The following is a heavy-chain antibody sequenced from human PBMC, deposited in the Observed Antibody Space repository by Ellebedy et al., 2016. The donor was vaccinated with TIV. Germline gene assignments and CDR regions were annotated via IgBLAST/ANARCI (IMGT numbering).Heavy chain of an antibody. CDR2: IYHSGST. CDR3: ARHQVVRGVIIVMLGWFDP. D-gene: IGHD3-10*01. J-gene: IGHJ5*02. CDR1: GGSISSSNW. V-gene: IGHV4-4*02. Sequence: SETLSLTXAVSGGSISSSNWWSWVRQPPGKGLEWIGEIYHSGSTNYNPSLKSRVTISVDKSKNQFSLKLSSVTAADTAVYYCARHQVVRGVIIVMLGWFDPGAREPWSPSPQ.